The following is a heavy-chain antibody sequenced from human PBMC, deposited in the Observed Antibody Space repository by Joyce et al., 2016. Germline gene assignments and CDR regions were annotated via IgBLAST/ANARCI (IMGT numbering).Heavy chain of an antibody. J-gene: IGHJ4*02. CDR1: GVSISSADSY. CDR3: ARVGRIRGPHFSFDS. CDR2: LYYGGCT. D-gene: IGHD3-10*01. V-gene: IGHV4-31*03. Sequence: QVQLQESGPRLVKPSQTLSLICTVSGVSISSADSYWSWIRQHPGEGLGWLGYLYYGGCTSYNPSLRSRVTISVDTSKKHFSLNLTSLTAADTAVYYCARVGRIRGPHFSFDSWGQGTLVTVSS.